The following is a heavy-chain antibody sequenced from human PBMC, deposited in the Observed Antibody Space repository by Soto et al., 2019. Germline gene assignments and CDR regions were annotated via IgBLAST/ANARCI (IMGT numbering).Heavy chain of an antibody. Sequence: QLPLQESGSGLVKPSQTLSLTCAVSGGSISRGGYSWSWIRQPPGKGLEGIGYIYQSGSIYYNPPFKSRATISVNRPKRHFCMELSCVSAADTAMYFCTRVPGYWGQGALVTVAS. CDR3: TRVPGY. V-gene: IGHV4-30-2*01. J-gene: IGHJ4*02. CDR1: GGSISRGGYS. CDR2: IYQSGSI.